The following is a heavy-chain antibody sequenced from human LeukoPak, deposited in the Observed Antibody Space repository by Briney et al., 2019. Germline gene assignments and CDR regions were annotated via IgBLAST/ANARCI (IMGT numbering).Heavy chain of an antibody. J-gene: IGHJ5*02. Sequence: SETLSLTCTVSGGSISSYYWSWIRQPPGKGLEWIGYIYYSGSPNYNPSLKSRVTISVESSKNQFSLKLNSVTAADTAVYYCAREGSSSWYGDNNWFDPWGQGTLVTVFS. CDR3: AREGSSSWYGDNNWFDP. CDR1: GGSISSYY. D-gene: IGHD6-13*01. V-gene: IGHV4-59*01. CDR2: IYYSGSP.